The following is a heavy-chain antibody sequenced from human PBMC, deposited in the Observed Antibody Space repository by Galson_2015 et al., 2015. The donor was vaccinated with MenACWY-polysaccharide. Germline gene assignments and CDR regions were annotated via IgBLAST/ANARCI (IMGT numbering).Heavy chain of an antibody. J-gene: IGHJ4*02. CDR1: GGSFRDYP. V-gene: IGHV1-69*11. Sequence: SVKVSCRASGGSFRDYPITWVRQAPGQGLEWLGMNITMNGAPKYSQMFPGRVTFSAGACRSTSFMELISVKSEDTALYFCARGRTVRFSGHGVLEYWGQGSLVTVSS. D-gene: IGHD4-11*01. CDR2: NITMNGAP. CDR3: ARGRTVRFSGHGVLEY.